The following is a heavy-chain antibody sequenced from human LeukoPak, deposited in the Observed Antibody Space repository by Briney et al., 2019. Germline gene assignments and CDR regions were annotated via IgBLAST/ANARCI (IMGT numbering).Heavy chain of an antibody. Sequence: SETPSLTCAVYGGSFSGYYWSWIRQPPGKGLEWIGEINHSGSTNYNPSLKSRVTISVDTSKNQFSLKLSSVTAADTAVYYCARGDARGYSYGHFHFDHWGHGTLVTVSS. CDR1: GGSFSGYY. D-gene: IGHD5-18*01. V-gene: IGHV4-34*01. J-gene: IGHJ4*01. CDR2: INHSGST. CDR3: ARGDARGYSYGHFHFDH.